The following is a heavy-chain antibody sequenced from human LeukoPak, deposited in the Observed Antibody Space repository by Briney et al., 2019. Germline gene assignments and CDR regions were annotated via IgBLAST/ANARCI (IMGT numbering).Heavy chain of an antibody. D-gene: IGHD3-3*01. CDR1: GYTFTSYG. CDR3: ARSAAWYDFWSGYSDHYYFDY. V-gene: IGHV1-18*01. CDR2: ISAYNGNT. Sequence: ASVKVSCKASGYTFTSYGISWVRQAPGQGLEWMGWISAYNGNTNYAQKLQGRVTMTTDTSTSTAYMELRSLRSDDTAVYYCARSAAWYDFWSGYSDHYYFDYWGQGTLVTVSS. J-gene: IGHJ4*02.